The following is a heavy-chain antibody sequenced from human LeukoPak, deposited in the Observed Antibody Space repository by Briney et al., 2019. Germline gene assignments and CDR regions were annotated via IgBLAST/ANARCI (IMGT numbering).Heavy chain of an antibody. CDR3: ARGVSAAISTRDRFDY. CDR1: GFTFSSYA. Sequence: GRSLRLSCAASGFTFSSYAMHWVRQAPGKGLEWVAVISYDGSNKYYADSVKGRFTISRDNSKNALYLQMNSLRAEDTAVYYCARGVSAAISTRDRFDYWGQGTLVTVSS. D-gene: IGHD2-2*02. CDR2: ISYDGSNK. J-gene: IGHJ4*02. V-gene: IGHV3-30-3*01.